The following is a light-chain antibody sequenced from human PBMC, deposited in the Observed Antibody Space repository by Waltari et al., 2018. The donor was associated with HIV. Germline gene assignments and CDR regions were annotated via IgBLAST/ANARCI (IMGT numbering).Light chain of an antibody. V-gene: IGKV1-39*01. CDR2: AAS. CDR3: QQSYSTPYT. CDR1: QTISSY. J-gene: IGKJ2*01. Sequence: IQMTQSPSSLSASVGDRVTITCRASQTISSYLNWYQQKLGKAPNLLIYAASRLQSGVPSRFSGSESGTDFTLNISSLQPEDFATYYCQQSYSTPYTFGQWTKLEIK.